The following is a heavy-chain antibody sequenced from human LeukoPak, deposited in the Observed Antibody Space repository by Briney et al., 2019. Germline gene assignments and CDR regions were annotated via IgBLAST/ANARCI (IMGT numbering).Heavy chain of an antibody. V-gene: IGHV4-4*07. CDR3: ARDPVYDSSGYYYDGGY. CDR1: GGSFSSYY. J-gene: IGHJ4*02. CDR2: IYTSGST. Sequence: SETLSLTCVVYGGSFSSYYWSWIRQPAGKGLEWIGRIYTSGSTNYNPSLKSRVTMSVDTSKNQFSLKLSSVAAADTAVYYCARDPVYDSSGYYYDGGYWGQGTLVTVSS. D-gene: IGHD3-22*01.